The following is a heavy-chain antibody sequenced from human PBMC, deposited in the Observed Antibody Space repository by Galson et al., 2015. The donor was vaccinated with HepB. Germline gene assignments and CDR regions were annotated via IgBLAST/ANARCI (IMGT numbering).Heavy chain of an antibody. V-gene: IGHV4-4*07. CDR2: IYTSGST. J-gene: IGHJ2*01. D-gene: IGHD3-22*01. CDR3: ARDATIPYYYDSSGYYSLSYWYFDL. Sequence: LSLTCTVSGGSISSYYWSWIRQPAGKGLEWIGRIYTSGSTDYNPSLKSRVTMSVDTSKNQFSLKLSSVTAADTAVYYCARDATIPYYYDSSGYYSLSYWYFDLWGRGTLVTVSS. CDR1: GGSISSYY.